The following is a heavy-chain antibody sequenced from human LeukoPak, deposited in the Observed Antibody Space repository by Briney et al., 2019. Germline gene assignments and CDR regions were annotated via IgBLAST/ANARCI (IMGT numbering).Heavy chain of an antibody. Sequence: GASVTVSCQASGYTFTSYGISWVRQAPGQGLEWMGWISPYNGNPNYAQKLQGRVTMTTDTSTSTAYMEVRSLRSDDTAVYYCARDSPFSYSGYDYYYYYMDVWGKGTTVTVSS. J-gene: IGHJ6*03. CDR1: GYTFTSYG. D-gene: IGHD5-12*01. CDR3: ARDSPFSYSGYDYYYYYMDV. CDR2: ISPYNGNP. V-gene: IGHV1-18*01.